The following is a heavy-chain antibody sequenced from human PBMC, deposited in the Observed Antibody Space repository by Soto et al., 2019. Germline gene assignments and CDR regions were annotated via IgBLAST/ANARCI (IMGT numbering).Heavy chain of an antibody. CDR1: GGSISSSSYY. J-gene: IGHJ4*02. CDR3: ASESDNYFDY. CDR2: IYYSGST. V-gene: IGHV4-39*01. D-gene: IGHD2-15*01. Sequence: QLQLQESGPGLVKPSETLSLTCTVSGGSISSSSYYGCLSRQPRGKGLEWIGSIYYSGSTYYNPSLKSRVTISVDTSKNQFSLKLSSVTAADTAVYYCASESDNYFDYWGQGTLVTVSS.